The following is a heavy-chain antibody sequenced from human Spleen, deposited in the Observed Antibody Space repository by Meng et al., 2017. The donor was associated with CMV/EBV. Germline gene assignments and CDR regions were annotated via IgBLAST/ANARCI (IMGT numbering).Heavy chain of an antibody. D-gene: IGHD6-19*01. CDR3: AATYSSGWTATFEY. Sequence: GGSLRLSCAASGLTFSDYYMNWIRQAPGKGLEWVSYISSVGSTRKYAESVKGRFTISRDNAKNSLYLQMNSLRVDDTAVYYCAATYSSGWTATFEYWGQGALVTVSS. V-gene: IGHV3-11*01. J-gene: IGHJ4*02. CDR2: ISSVGSTR. CDR1: GLTFSDYY.